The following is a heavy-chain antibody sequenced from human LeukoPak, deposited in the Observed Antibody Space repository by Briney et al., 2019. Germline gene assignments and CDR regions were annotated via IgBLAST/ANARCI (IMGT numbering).Heavy chain of an antibody. D-gene: IGHD3-10*01. Sequence: PGGSLRLSCAASGFTFSSYAMSWVRQAPGKGLEWVSAISGSGGSTYYADSVKGRFTISRDNSKNTLYLQMNSLRAEDTAVYYCAKDLSHVLLWFGESNWGQGTLVTVSS. CDR3: AKDLSHVLLWFGESN. V-gene: IGHV3-23*01. J-gene: IGHJ4*02. CDR2: ISGSGGST. CDR1: GFTFSSYA.